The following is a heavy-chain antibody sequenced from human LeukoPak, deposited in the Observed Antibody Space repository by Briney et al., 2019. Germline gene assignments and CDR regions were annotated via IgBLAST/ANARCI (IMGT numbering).Heavy chain of an antibody. Sequence: KPSETLSLTCAVYGGSFSGYYWSWIRQPPGKGLEWIGEINHSGSTNYNPSLKSRVTISVDTSKNQFSLKLSSVTAADTAVYYCAGRTYSSSWYLSAYYFDYWGQGTLVTVSS. V-gene: IGHV4-34*01. D-gene: IGHD6-13*01. CDR2: INHSGST. CDR1: GGSFSGYY. CDR3: AGRTYSSSWYLSAYYFDY. J-gene: IGHJ4*02.